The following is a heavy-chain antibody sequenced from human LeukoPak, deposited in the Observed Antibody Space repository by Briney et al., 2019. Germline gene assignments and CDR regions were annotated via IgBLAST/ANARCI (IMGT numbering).Heavy chain of an antibody. Sequence: PGGSLRLSCAASEFTFSSSVMSWVRQAPGKGLEWVSIISGSGDITNYGDSVKGRFTISRDNSKNTLFLEMNSLRVEDTAVYFCAKGGVSARRFDFWGQGTLVTVSP. V-gene: IGHV3-23*01. CDR3: AKGGVSARRFDF. CDR2: ISGSGDIT. J-gene: IGHJ4*02. D-gene: IGHD6-6*01. CDR1: EFTFSSSV.